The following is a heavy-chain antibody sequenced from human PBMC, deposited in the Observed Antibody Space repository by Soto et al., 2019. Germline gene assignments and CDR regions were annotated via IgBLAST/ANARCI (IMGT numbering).Heavy chain of an antibody. J-gene: IGHJ4*02. CDR2: ISFDGSNE. Sequence: VQLVESGGGVVQPGGSLRLSCAASGFNFSTYGMHWVRQVPGKGLEWVAHISFDGSNEHYADSVKGRFTVSRDNAKNTLSLQMNTLTAEDTAVYYCTKEYIVGTTWGYFESWGQGTLVTVSS. V-gene: IGHV3-30*18. CDR3: TKEYIVGTTWGYFES. D-gene: IGHD1-26*01. CDR1: GFNFSTYG.